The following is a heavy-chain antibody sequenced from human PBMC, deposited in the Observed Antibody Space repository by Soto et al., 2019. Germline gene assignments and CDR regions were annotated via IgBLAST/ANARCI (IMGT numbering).Heavy chain of an antibody. D-gene: IGHD2-2*01. Sequence: QITLKESGPPLVKPTQTLTLTCTFSGFSLTTSGLGVAWIRQPPGKALEWLALVYWDDDKRYRPSLKSRLTITKDTSKKQVVLTMTNMDPVDTATYYCAHLGGSTPLFDYWGQGTLVTVSS. V-gene: IGHV2-5*02. CDR3: AHLGGSTPLFDY. J-gene: IGHJ4*02. CDR2: VYWDDDK. CDR1: GFSLTTSGLG.